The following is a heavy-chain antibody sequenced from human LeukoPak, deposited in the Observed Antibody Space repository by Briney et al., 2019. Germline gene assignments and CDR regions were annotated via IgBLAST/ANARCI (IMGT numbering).Heavy chain of an antibody. D-gene: IGHD2-2*01. J-gene: IGHJ4*02. CDR3: AKDPASSPHY. CDR2: ISYDGSNK. CDR1: GFTFSSYG. V-gene: IGHV3-30*18. Sequence: GSLRLSCAASGFTFSSYGMHWARQAPGKGLEWVAVISYDGSNKYYADSVKGRFTISRDNSKNTLYLQMNSLRAEDTAVYYCAKDPASSPHYWGQGTLVTVSS.